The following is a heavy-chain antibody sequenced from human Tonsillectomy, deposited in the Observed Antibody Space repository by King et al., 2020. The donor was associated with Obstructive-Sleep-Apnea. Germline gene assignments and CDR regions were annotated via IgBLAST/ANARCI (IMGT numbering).Heavy chain of an antibody. D-gene: IGHD2-2*01. J-gene: IGHJ6*02. V-gene: IGHV3-30-3*01. CDR3: ARLDRLGTRDYYYHYGMDV. Sequence: VQLVESGGGVVQPGRSLRLSCTASRFTFSSYAIHWVRQAPGKGLEWVALISYDGSNKYYADSVKGRFTISRDNSKNTLYLQMNSLRTEDTAVYYCARLDRLGTRDYYYHYGMDVWGQGTTVTVSS. CDR2: ISYDGSNK. CDR1: RFTFSSYA.